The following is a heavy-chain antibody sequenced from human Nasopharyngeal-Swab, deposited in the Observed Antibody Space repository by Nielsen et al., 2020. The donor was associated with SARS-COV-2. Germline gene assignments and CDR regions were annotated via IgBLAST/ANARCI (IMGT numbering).Heavy chain of an antibody. Sequence: GESLKISCVVFGLTVSSTYMSWVRQAPGKGLDWVSVTEIGGTTHYADSVKGRFTISRDSSTNTLYLQMNSLRAEDTAVYYCARDLGGGYCPTTNCLGSWGQGTLVTVSS. J-gene: IGHJ1*01. CDR1: GLTVSSTY. V-gene: IGHV3-53*01. D-gene: IGHD2-2*01. CDR3: ARDLGGGYCPTTNCLGS. CDR2: TEIGGTT.